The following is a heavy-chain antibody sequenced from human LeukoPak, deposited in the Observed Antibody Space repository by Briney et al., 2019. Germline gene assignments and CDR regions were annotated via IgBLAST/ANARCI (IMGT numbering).Heavy chain of an antibody. CDR2: INHSGST. D-gene: IGHD6-6*01. Sequence: PSETLSLTCAVYGGSFSGYYWSWIRQPPGKGLEWIGEINHSGSTNYSPSLKSRVTISVDTSKNQFSLKLSSVTAADTAVYYCARVGRGIAARPRPDYYYYMDVWGKGTTVTVSS. CDR1: GGSFSGYY. V-gene: IGHV4-34*01. J-gene: IGHJ6*03. CDR3: ARVGRGIAARPRPDYYYYMDV.